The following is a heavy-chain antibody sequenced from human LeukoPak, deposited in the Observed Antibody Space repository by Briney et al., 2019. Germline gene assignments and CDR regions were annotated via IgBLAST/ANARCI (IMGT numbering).Heavy chain of an antibody. CDR3: AKSLYSSSSRDTGR. CDR2: ISGSGGST. Sequence: GGSLRLSCAASGFTFSNYAMSWVRQAPGKGLEWVSAISGSGGSTYYADSVKGRFTISRDNSKNTLYLQMNSLRAEDTAVYYCAKSLYSSSSRDTGRWGQGTLVTVSS. CDR1: GFTFSNYA. J-gene: IGHJ4*02. V-gene: IGHV3-23*01. D-gene: IGHD6-6*01.